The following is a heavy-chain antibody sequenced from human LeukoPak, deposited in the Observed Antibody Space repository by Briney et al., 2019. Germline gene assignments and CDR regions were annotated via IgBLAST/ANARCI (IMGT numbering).Heavy chain of an antibody. CDR2: ISSTGTTI. CDR3: TRGIAVAGYYYYMDV. J-gene: IGHJ6*03. V-gene: IGHV3-48*03. Sequence: GGSLTLSCAASGFTFSSYGMNWVRQAPGKGLEWVSYISSTGTTIYYADSVQGRFTISRDNAKNSLYLQMNSLRAEDTAVYYCTRGIAVAGYYYYMDVWGKGTTVTVSS. CDR1: GFTFSSYG. D-gene: IGHD6-19*01.